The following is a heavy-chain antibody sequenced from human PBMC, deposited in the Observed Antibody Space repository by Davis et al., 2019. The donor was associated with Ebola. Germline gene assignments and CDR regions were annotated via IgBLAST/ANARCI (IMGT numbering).Heavy chain of an antibody. D-gene: IGHD3-22*01. Sequence: GESLKISCAASGFPFSSYAMHWVRQAPDKGLEWVAVISYDGSNKYYADSVKGRFTISRDNSKNTLYLQMNSLRAEDTAVYYCARVQYYYDSSGYYSDYFDYWGQGTLVTVSS. CDR3: ARVQYYYDSSGYYSDYFDY. CDR2: ISYDGSNK. CDR1: GFPFSSYA. V-gene: IGHV3-30-3*01. J-gene: IGHJ4*02.